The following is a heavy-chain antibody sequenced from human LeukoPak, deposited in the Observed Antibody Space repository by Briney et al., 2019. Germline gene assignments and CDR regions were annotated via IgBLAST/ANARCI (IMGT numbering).Heavy chain of an antibody. Sequence: GGSLRLSCAASGFTVSNNYMSWVRQAPGKGREWVSVIYSGGSTYHAASVKGRFTISRDNSKNTLYLQINSLRAEDTAVYYCARSLDGIAASSDYWGQGTLVTVSS. J-gene: IGHJ4*02. CDR2: IYSGGST. V-gene: IGHV3-53*01. CDR1: GFTVSNNY. CDR3: ARSLDGIAASSDY. D-gene: IGHD6-13*01.